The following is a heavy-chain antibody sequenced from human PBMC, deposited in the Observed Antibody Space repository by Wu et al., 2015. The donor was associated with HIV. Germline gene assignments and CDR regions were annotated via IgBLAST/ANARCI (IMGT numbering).Heavy chain of an antibody. CDR3: ARDRNGISGV. CDR1: GYTFTGHY. J-gene: IGHJ4*02. Sequence: QVQLVQSGAEVKEPGASVKVSCKASGYTFTGHYMHWVRQVPGQGLEWMGGINPKSGDTNFAQKFEGRVTMTRDTSITTAYMELSSLRPDDTAVYFCARDRNGISGVWGQGTLVTVSS. V-gene: IGHV1-2*02. CDR2: INPKSGDT. D-gene: IGHD3-3*01.